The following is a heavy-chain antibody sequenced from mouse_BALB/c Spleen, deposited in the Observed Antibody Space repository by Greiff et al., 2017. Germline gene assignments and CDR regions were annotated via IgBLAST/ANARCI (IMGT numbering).Heavy chain of an antibody. CDR1: GFTFSSYA. CDR2: ISSGGST. D-gene: IGHD1-1*01. J-gene: IGHJ3*01. Sequence: EVHLVESGGGLVKPGGSLKLSCAASGFTFSSYAMSWVRQTPEKRLEWVASISSGGSTYYPDSVKGRFTISRDNARNILYLQMSSLRSEDTAMYYCASLRYYYGSSPGWFAYWGQGTLVTVSA. CDR3: ASLRYYYGSSPGWFAY. V-gene: IGHV5-6-5*01.